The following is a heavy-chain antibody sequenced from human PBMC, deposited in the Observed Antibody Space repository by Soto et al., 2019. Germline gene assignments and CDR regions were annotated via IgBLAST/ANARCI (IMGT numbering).Heavy chain of an antibody. D-gene: IGHD6-13*01. V-gene: IGHV4-59*01. CDR2: IYYSGIP. CDR3: ARGLYSSPADY. J-gene: IGHJ4*02. Sequence: SETLSLTCTVSGVSINSYYWSWIRQPPGKGLEWIGYIYYSGIPNYNPSLKGRVTISVDTSKNQFSLKLSSVTAADTAVYYCARGLYSSPADYWGQGALVTVS. CDR1: GVSINSYY.